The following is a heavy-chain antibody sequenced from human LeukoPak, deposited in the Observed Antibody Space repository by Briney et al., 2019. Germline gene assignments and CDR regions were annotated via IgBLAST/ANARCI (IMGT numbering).Heavy chain of an antibody. V-gene: IGHV3-30*03. CDR1: GFTFSSYG. J-gene: IGHJ5*02. CDR3: ARALFKDP. CDR2: ISYDGSNK. Sequence: GRSLRLSCAASGFTFSSYGMHWVRQAPGKGLEWVAVISYDGSNKYYADSVKGRFTISRDNSKNTLYLQMNSLRAEDTAVYYCARALFKDPWGQGTLVNGS.